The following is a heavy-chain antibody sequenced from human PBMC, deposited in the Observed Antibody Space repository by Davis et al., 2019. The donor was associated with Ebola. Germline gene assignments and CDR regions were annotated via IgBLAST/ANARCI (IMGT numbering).Heavy chain of an antibody. V-gene: IGHV4-34*08. D-gene: IGHD3-3*01. J-gene: IGHJ4*02. Sequence: ESLKISCAASGFTFSSYAMSWIRQAPGKGLEWIGEINHSGSTNYNPSLKSRVTISVDTSKNQFSLKLSSVTAADTAVYYCAGSSTIFGVVISWGADYWGQGTLVTVSS. CDR2: INHSGST. CDR3: AGSSTIFGVVISWGADY. CDR1: GFTFSSYA.